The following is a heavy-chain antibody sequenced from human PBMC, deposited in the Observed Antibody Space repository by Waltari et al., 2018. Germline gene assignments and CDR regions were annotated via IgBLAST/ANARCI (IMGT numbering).Heavy chain of an antibody. J-gene: IGHJ4*02. V-gene: IGHV3-30-3*01. CDR1: GSTFTDSS. CDR2: MSSDGGSK. D-gene: IGHD6-19*01. Sequence: QVQLVESGGGVVQPGKSLRPSGTTAGSTFTDSSLHWVRQAPGKGLEWVAVMSSDGGSKFYADSVKGRFIISRGKSKNTLYLQMNNLRVDDTAVYYCARVNQPYSSGWNPFDSWGQGTLVTVSS. CDR3: ARVNQPYSSGWNPFDS.